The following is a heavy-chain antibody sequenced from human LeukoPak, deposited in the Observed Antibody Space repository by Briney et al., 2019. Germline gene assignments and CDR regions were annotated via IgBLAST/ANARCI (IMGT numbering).Heavy chain of an antibody. CDR3: ARDAGYCSGGSCRHFDY. V-gene: IGHV3-7*01. CDR2: IKQDGSEK. J-gene: IGHJ4*02. Sequence: GGSLRLSCAASGFTFSSYWMSWVRQAPGKGLEWVANIKQDGSEKYYVDSVKGRFTISRDNAKNSLYLQMNSLRAEDTAVYYCARDAGYCSGGSCRHFDYWGQGTLVTVSS. D-gene: IGHD2-15*01. CDR1: GFTFSSYW.